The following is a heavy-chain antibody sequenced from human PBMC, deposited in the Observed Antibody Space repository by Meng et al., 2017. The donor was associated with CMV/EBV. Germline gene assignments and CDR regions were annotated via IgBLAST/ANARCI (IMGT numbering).Heavy chain of an antibody. J-gene: IGHJ2*01. CDR3: ARDSGWGYSYGSNWYFDL. CDR2: ISSSGST. CDR1: FTVVSNS. Sequence: FTVVSNSVCWVRQAPGEGLGWISVISSSGSTYYADSVEGRFTISRDNSKNTLYLQMNSLRTEDTAVYYCARDSGWGYSYGSNWYFDLWGRGTLVTVSS. V-gene: IGHV3-66*03. D-gene: IGHD5-18*01.